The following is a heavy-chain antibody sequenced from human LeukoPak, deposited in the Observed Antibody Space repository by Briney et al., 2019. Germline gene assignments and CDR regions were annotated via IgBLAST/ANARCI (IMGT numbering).Heavy chain of an antibody. J-gene: IGHJ3*02. D-gene: IGHD3-10*01. CDR1: GYSFTNYW. CDR2: IYPGDSNT. Sequence: GESLKISCQASGYSFTNYWIGWVRQMPGKGLEWMGIIYPGDSNTRYSPSFQDQVLISADKSVSTTYLHWGSLQASDTAMYFCARRGSSTSDAVDIWGQGTMVTVS. CDR3: ARRGSSTSDAVDI. V-gene: IGHV5-51*01.